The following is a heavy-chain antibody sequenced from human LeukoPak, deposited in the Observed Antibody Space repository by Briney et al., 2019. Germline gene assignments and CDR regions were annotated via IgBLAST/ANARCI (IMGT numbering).Heavy chain of an antibody. CDR3: HFKYCSSSTCFYYFDY. Sequence: PSETLSLTCTVSDDSISDYYRGWIRQPPGKGLEWIGYFYNSGRSTYNPSLKSRVTISADTSKNHFSLKLNSVTAADTAVYYCHFKYCSSSTCFYYFDYWGQGTLVTVSS. CDR2: FYNSGRS. V-gene: IGHV4-59*12. J-gene: IGHJ4*02. CDR1: DDSISDYY. D-gene: IGHD2-2*01.